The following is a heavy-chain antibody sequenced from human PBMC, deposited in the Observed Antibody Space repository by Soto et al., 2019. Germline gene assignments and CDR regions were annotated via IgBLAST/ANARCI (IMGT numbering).Heavy chain of an antibody. D-gene: IGHD2-8*01. CDR2: IYYSGST. CDR1: GGSISSGGYY. V-gene: IGHV4-31*03. J-gene: IGHJ4*02. Sequence: SETLSLTCTVSGGSISSGGYYWSWIRQHPGKGLEWIGYIYYSGSTYYTPSLKSRVTISVDTSKNQSSLKLSSVTAADTAVYYCARHEGNGNVWPLDYWGQGILVTVSS. CDR3: ARHEGNGNVWPLDY.